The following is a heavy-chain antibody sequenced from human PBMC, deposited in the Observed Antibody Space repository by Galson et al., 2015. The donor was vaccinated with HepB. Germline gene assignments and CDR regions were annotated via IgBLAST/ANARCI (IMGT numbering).Heavy chain of an antibody. D-gene: IGHD3-10*01. V-gene: IGHV3-11*03. J-gene: IGHJ4*02. CDR1: GFTFSDYY. CDR2: ISSSSSYT. CDR3: ARSSGMWNLLDY. Sequence: SLRLSCAASGFTFSDYYMSWIRQAPGKGLEWVSYISSSSSYTNYADSVKGRFTISRDNAKNSLYLQMNSLRAEDTAVYYCARSSGMWNLLDYWGQGTLVTVSS.